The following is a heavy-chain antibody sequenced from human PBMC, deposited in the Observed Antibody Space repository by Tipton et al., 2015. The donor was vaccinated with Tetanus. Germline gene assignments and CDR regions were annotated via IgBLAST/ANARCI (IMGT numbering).Heavy chain of an antibody. V-gene: IGHV4-34*01. CDR2: INHSGST. CDR3: ARANGPGSFLDY. D-gene: IGHD1-26*01. J-gene: IGHJ4*02. CDR1: GGSFSGYY. Sequence: TLSLTCAVYGGSFSGYYWSWIRQPPGKGLEWIGEINHSGSTNYNPSLKSRVTISVDTSKNQFSLKLISVTAADTAVYYCARANGPGSFLDYWGQGTLVTVSS.